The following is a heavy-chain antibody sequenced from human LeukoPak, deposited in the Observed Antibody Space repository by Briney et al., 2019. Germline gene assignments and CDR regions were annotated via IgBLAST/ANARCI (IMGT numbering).Heavy chain of an antibody. J-gene: IGHJ4*02. V-gene: IGHV4-59*01. Sequence: PSETLSLTCTVSGGSISSYYWSWIRQPPGKGLEWIGDIYYSGSTNYNPSLKSRVTISVDTSKNQFSLKLSSVTAADTAVYYCARDSDYGDYYFDYWGQGTLVTVSS. CDR2: IYYSGST. CDR1: GGSISSYY. CDR3: ARDSDYGDYYFDY. D-gene: IGHD4-17*01.